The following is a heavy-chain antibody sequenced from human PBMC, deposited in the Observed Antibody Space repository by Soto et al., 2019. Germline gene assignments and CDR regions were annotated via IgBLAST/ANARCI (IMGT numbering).Heavy chain of an antibody. D-gene: IGHD3-10*01. Sequence: SETLSLTCTVSGGSVSSGIYYWSWIRQPPGKGLEWIGYIYYSGSTYYNPSLKSRVTISVDTSKNQFSLKLSSVTAADTAVYYCASRWAAVRYFDYWGQGTLVTVSS. CDR1: GGSVSSGIYY. V-gene: IGHV4-61*01. J-gene: IGHJ4*02. CDR3: ASRWAAVRYFDY. CDR2: IYYSGST.